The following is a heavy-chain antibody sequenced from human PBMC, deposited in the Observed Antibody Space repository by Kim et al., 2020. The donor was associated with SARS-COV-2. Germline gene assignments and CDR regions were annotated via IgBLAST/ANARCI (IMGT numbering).Heavy chain of an antibody. D-gene: IGHD1-26*01. J-gene: IGHJ3*02. CDR1: GGSISSGSYY. CDR3: AREGGGSYRAFDI. V-gene: IGHV4-61*02. CDR2: IYTSGST. Sequence: SETLSLTCTVSGGSISSGSYYWSWIRQPAGKGLEWIGRIYTSGSTNYNPSLKSRVTISVDTSKNQFSLKLSSVTAADTAVYYCAREGGGSYRAFDIWGQGKMVTVSS.